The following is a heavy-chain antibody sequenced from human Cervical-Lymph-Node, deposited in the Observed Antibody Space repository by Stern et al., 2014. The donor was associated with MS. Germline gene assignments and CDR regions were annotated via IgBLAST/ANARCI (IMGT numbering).Heavy chain of an antibody. CDR3: AKDRRGGYNYLYGMDV. CDR2: TSYDGGNR. Sequence: VQLVESGGGVVQPGTSLRLSCTGSRFTFRSYGIHWVRQAPGQGLEWVSVTSYDGGNRQYADSVKGRFTISRDNSKNTVYLHLNSLRPEDTGVYHCAKDRRGGYNYLYGMDVWGQGTTVTVS. J-gene: IGHJ6*02. D-gene: IGHD5-18*01. V-gene: IGHV3-30*18. CDR1: RFTFRSYG.